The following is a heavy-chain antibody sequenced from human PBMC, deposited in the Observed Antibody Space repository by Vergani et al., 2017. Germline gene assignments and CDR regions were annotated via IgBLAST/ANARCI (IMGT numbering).Heavy chain of an antibody. J-gene: IGHJ6*02. CDR1: GGSISSYY. D-gene: IGHD5-18*01. CDR3: ASCVDTAMGYYYGMDV. Sequence: QVQLQESGPGLVKPSETLSLTCTVSGGSISSYYWSWIRQPPGKGLEWIGYIYYSGSTNYNPSLKSRVTISVDRSKNQFSLKLSSVTAADTAVYYCASCVDTAMGYYYGMDVWGQGTTVTVSS. CDR2: IYYSGST. V-gene: IGHV4-59*12.